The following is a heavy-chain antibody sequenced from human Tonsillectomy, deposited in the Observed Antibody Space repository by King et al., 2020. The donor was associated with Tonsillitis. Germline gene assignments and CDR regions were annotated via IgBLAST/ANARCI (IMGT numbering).Heavy chain of an antibody. CDR1: GFTFDDYA. CDR3: AKDFCNDLDYDDGMNV. Sequence: VQLVESGGGLVQPGRSLRLSCAVSGFTFDDYAMHWVRQAPAPGLEWVSAITWTSGSIGYSDSVKGRFTISRDNAKNSLYLEMRSLRPEDTALYYCAKDFCNDLDYDDGMNVWGQGTTVTV. V-gene: IGHV3-9*01. J-gene: IGHJ6*02. CDR2: ITWTSGSI. D-gene: IGHD1-1*01.